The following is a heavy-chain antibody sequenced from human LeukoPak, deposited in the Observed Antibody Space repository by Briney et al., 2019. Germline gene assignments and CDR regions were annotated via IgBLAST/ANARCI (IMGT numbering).Heavy chain of an antibody. Sequence: GGSLRLSCAASGFTFSSYAMSWVRQAPGKGLEWVSAISGSGGSTYYADSVKGRFTISRDNSRNTLYLQMNSLRAEDTAVYYCAKDRAPHDYGDYMDGGIADYWGQGTLVTVSS. CDR1: GFTFSSYA. CDR2: ISGSGGST. J-gene: IGHJ4*02. V-gene: IGHV3-23*01. CDR3: AKDRAPHDYGDYMDGGIADY. D-gene: IGHD4-17*01.